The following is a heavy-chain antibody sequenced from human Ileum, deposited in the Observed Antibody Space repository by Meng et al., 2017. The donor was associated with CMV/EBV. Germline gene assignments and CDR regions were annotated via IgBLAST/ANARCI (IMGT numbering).Heavy chain of an antibody. V-gene: IGHV1-18*01. CDR2: INLDNSNI. CDR1: GYTFSTYG. D-gene: IGHD3-10*01. J-gene: IGHJ6*02. CDR3: ARGRGIVPDSLDV. Sequence: ASVKVSCKASGYTFSTYGISWVRQAPGQGVVWVVWINLDNSNIKYAQKFQGRVSVTTDTSTSTADMGLRSLGSDDTAAYYCARGRGIVPDSLDVWGQGTTVTVSS.